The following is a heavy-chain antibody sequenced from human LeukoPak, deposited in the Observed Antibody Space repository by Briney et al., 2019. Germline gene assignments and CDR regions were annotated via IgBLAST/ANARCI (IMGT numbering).Heavy chain of an antibody. CDR2: ISSSGSGGNT. D-gene: IGHD1-1*01. CDR1: GVALSSYA. CDR3: AKRPPAKQQLYYFDS. J-gene: IGHJ4*02. V-gene: IGHV3-23*01. Sequence: GGSLRLSCAASGVALSSYAMSWARQAPGKGLEWVSGISSSGSGGNTYYADSVKGRFTISRDSSKNTLFLHMNTLRAEDTAIYYCAKRPPAKQQLYYFDSWGQGALVTVSS.